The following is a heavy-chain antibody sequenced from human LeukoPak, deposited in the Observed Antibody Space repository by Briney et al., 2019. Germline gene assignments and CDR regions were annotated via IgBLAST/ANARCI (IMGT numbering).Heavy chain of an antibody. V-gene: IGHV4-59*11. Sequence: PSETLSLTCTVSGGSISSHYWAWIRQPPGKGLEWVGYISYTGSTNYNPSLKSRVTISVDTSKNQFSLKLRSVTAADTAVYYCAREGYSSNWYDYWGQGTLVTVSS. CDR3: AREGYSSNWYDY. CDR1: GGSISSHY. D-gene: IGHD6-13*01. CDR2: ISYTGST. J-gene: IGHJ5*01.